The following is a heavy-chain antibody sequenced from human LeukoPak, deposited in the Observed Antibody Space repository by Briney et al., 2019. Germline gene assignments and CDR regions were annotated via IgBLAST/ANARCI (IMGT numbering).Heavy chain of an antibody. Sequence: PGGSLRLSCAASGFTFSSYWMSWVRQAPGKGREGVANIKKEGRKKYYVDSVKGRFTISRDNAKNSLYLQMNSLRAEDTAVYYCARVLSRITIFGVVIIRSFDYWGQGTLVTVSS. D-gene: IGHD3-3*01. V-gene: IGHV3-7*01. CDR1: GFTFSSYW. CDR3: ARVLSRITIFGVVIIRSFDY. J-gene: IGHJ4*02. CDR2: IKKEGRKK.